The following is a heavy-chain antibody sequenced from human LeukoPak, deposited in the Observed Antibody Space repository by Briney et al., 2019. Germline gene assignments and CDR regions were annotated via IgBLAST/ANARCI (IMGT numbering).Heavy chain of an antibody. CDR3: ARGWGSSGWYDY. CDR1: GFGFSNYA. J-gene: IGHJ4*02. CDR2: ISGSGGST. V-gene: IGHV3-23*01. D-gene: IGHD6-19*01. Sequence: GGSLRVSCVASGFGFSNYAMSWVRLAPGKGLEWVSGISGSGGSTYYADSVKGRFTISRDNSKNTLYLQMNTLRVEDTAVYYCARGWGSSGWYDYWGQGALVTVSS.